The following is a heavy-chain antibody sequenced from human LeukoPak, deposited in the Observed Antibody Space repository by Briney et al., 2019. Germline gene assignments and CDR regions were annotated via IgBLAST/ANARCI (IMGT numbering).Heavy chain of an antibody. Sequence: HSGGSLRLSCAASGFTLSSYGMSWVRQAPGKGLEWVSAISGSGGSTYYADSVKGRFTISRDNAKNSLYLQMNSLRAEDTAVYYCAREVVVLAADHWGQGTLVTVSS. CDR2: ISGSGGST. CDR1: GFTLSSYG. V-gene: IGHV3-23*01. D-gene: IGHD2-15*01. J-gene: IGHJ4*02. CDR3: AREVVVLAADH.